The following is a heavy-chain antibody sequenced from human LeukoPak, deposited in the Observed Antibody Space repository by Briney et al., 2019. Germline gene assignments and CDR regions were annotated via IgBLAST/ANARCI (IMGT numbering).Heavy chain of an antibody. V-gene: IGHV1-18*01. Sequence: ASVKVSCKASGYTFTNYAITWVRQAPGQGLEWMGWISAYNGNTNYAQKLQGRVTMTTDTSTSTAYMELRSLRSDDTAVYYCARDAHYYDSSGYYGYWGQGTLVTVSS. D-gene: IGHD3-22*01. J-gene: IGHJ4*02. CDR3: ARDAHYYDSSGYYGY. CDR2: ISAYNGNT. CDR1: GYTFTNYA.